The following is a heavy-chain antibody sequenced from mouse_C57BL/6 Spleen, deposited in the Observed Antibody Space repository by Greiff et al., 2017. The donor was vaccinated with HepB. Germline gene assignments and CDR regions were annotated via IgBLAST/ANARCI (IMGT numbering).Heavy chain of an antibody. CDR3: ARSPFYYYGSSYKDYYAMDY. J-gene: IGHJ4*01. V-gene: IGHV1-82*01. CDR2: IYPGDGDT. D-gene: IGHD1-1*01. Sequence: VQLQQSGPELVKPGASVKISCKASGYAFSSSWMNWVKQRPGKGLEWIGRIYPGDGDTNYNGKFKGKATLTADKSSSTAYMQLSSLTSEDSAVYFCARSPFYYYGSSYKDYYAMDYWGQGTSVTVSS. CDR1: GYAFSSSW.